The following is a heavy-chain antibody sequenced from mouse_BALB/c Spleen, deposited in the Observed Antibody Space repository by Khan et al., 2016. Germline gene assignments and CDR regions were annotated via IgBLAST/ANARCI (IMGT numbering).Heavy chain of an antibody. CDR2: MRSKSNNYAT. V-gene: IGHV10-1*02. J-gene: IGHJ4*01. CDR1: GFTFNTYA. D-gene: IGHD1-1*01. CDR3: VRPRYGRCAMGY. Sequence: EVQLVESGGGLVQPKGSLKLSCAASGFTFNTYAMNWVRQAPGKGLEWVGRMRSKSNNYATFYADSVKDRFTISRDDSQSMLYLQMNNLKTEDTAMYYCVRPRYGRCAMGYWGQGTSVTVSS.